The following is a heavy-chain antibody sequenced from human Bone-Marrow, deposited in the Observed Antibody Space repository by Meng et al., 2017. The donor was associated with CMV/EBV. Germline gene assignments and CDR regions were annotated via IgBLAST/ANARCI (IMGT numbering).Heavy chain of an antibody. CDR1: GGTFSSYA. CDR2: IIPIFGTA. J-gene: IGHJ3*02. Sequence: SVKVSCKASGGTFSSYAISWVRQAPGQGLEWMGGIIPIFGTANYAQKFQGRVTITTDESTSTAYMELSSLRSEDTAVYYCASLMTVIAVAGKDKFDIWGQGTMVTVSS. D-gene: IGHD6-19*01. V-gene: IGHV1-69*05. CDR3: ASLMTVIAVAGKDKFDI.